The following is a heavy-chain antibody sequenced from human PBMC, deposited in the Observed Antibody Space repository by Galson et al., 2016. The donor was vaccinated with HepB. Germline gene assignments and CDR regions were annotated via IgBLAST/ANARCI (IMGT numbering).Heavy chain of an antibody. D-gene: IGHD5-18*01. V-gene: IGHV4-31*03. CDR1: GGSISSGGYY. Sequence: LTCTVSGGSISSGGYYWSWIRQHPGKGLEWIGYIHYSGSTYYNPSLESRVSISVDTSKNQFSLKLSSVTAADTAVYYCARDKNERGYSYGHFDYWGQGALVTVSS. J-gene: IGHJ4*02. CDR3: ARDKNERGYSYGHFDY. CDR2: IHYSGST.